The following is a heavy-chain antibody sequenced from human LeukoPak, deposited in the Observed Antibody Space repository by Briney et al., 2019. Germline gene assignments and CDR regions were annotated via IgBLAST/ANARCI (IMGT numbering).Heavy chain of an antibody. J-gene: IGHJ4*02. CDR2: MNPNSGNT. D-gene: IGHD5-12*01. Sequence: GASVKVSCKASAYTFTSYDINWVRQATGQGLGWMGWMNPNSGNTGYAQRFQGRVTMTRDNSISTAYMELSNLTSEDTAVYFCARVSGFERKDSFSYWGQGTLVTVSS. CDR3: ARVSGFERKDSFSY. CDR1: AYTFTSYD. V-gene: IGHV1-8*01.